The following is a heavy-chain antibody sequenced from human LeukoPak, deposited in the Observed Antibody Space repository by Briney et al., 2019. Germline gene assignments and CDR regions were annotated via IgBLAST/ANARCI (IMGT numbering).Heavy chain of an antibody. CDR2: ISWNSGSI. CDR3: AAGITGTPRGWFDP. D-gene: IGHD1-20*01. CDR1: GFTFDDYA. V-gene: IGHV3-9*01. Sequence: PGGSLRLSCAAAGFTFDDYAMHWVRQAPGKGLGWVSGISWNSGSIGYADSVKGRFTISRDNAKNSLYLQMNSLRAEDTALYYCAAGITGTPRGWFDPWAQGTLVTVSS. J-gene: IGHJ5*02.